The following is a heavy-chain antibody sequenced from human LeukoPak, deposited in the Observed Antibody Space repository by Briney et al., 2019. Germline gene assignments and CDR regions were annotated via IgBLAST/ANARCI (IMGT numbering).Heavy chain of an antibody. CDR1: GYTFTNYG. V-gene: IGHV1-18*01. D-gene: IGHD5-18*01. CDR3: ASGYSPVGTYYYYGMDV. CDR2: ISAYNGNT. Sequence: GASVKVSCKASGYTFTNYGISWVRQAPGQGLEWMGWISAYNGNTNYAQKLQGRVTMTTDTSTSTAYMELRSLRSDDTAVYYCASGYSPVGTYYYYGMDVWGQGTTVTVSS. J-gene: IGHJ6*02.